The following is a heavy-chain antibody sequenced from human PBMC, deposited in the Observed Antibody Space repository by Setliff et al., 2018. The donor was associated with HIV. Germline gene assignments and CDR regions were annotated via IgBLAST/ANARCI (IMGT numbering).Heavy chain of an antibody. CDR2: VYYSGST. CDR3: ARVITMVWTTFDP. Sequence: PSETLSLTCTVSGVSTSSSSYYWGWIRQPPGKGLDWIGYVYYSGSTYYNPSLKSRVTISVDTSKNHFSLRLTSVTAADTAVYYCARVITMVWTTFDPWGQGTLVTVSS. CDR1: GVSTSSSSYY. J-gene: IGHJ5*02. V-gene: IGHV4-39*02. D-gene: IGHD3-10*01.